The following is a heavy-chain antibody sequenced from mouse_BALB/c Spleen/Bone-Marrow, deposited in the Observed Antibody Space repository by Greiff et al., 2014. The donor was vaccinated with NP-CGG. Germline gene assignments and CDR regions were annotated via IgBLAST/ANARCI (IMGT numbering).Heavy chain of an antibody. CDR1: GDSITSGY. CDR2: ISYSGST. CDR3: ARDYGYPAWFAY. J-gene: IGHJ3*01. Sequence: EVQLQQSGPSLVKPSQTLSLTCSVTGDSITSGYWNWIREFPGNKLEYMGYISYSGSTYYNPSLKSRISITRDTSKNQYYLQLKSVTTEDTTTYYCARDYGYPAWFAYWGQGTLVTVSA. D-gene: IGHD1-2*01. V-gene: IGHV3-8*02.